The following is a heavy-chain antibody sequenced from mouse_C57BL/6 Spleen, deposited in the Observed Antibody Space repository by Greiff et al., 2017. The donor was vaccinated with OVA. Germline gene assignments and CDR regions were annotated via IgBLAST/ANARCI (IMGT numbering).Heavy chain of an antibody. CDR2: FYPGSGSI. J-gene: IGHJ3*01. CDR3: ARHGRDYDYDEAWFAY. CDR1: GYTFTEYT. V-gene: IGHV1-62-2*01. Sequence: VHVKQSGAELVKPGASVKLSCKASGYTFTEYTIHWVKQRSGQGLEWIGWFYPGSGSIKYNEKFKDKATLTADKSSSTVYMELSRLTSEDSAVYFCARHGRDYDYDEAWFAYWGQGTLVTVSA. D-gene: IGHD2-4*01.